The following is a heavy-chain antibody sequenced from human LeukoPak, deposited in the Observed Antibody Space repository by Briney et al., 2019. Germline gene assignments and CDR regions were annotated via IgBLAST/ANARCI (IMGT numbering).Heavy chain of an antibody. J-gene: IGHJ6*02. CDR3: ARDREEKGKIVVVPADLSDYYYGMDV. V-gene: IGHV1-69*01. Sequence: SVKVSCKASGGTFSSYAISWVRQAPGQGLEWMGGIIPIFGTANYAQKFQGRVTITADESTSTAYMELSSLRSEDTAVYYCARDREEKGKIVVVPADLSDYYYGMDVWGQGTTVTVSS. D-gene: IGHD2-2*01. CDR1: GGTFSSYA. CDR2: IIPIFGTA.